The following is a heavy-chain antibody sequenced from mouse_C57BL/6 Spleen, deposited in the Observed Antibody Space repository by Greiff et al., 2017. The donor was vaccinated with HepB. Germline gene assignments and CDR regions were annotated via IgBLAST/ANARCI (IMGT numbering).Heavy chain of an antibody. V-gene: IGHV1-18*01. CDR1: GYTFTDYN. CDR2: INPNNGGT. Sequence: VHVKQSGPELVKPGASVKIPCKASGYTFTDYNMDWVKQSHGKSLEWIGDINPNNGGTIYNQKFKGKATLTVDKSSSTAYMELRSLTSEDTAVYYCARKGSYYSNYWYFDVWGTGTTVTVSS. D-gene: IGHD2-5*01. CDR3: ARKGSYYSNYWYFDV. J-gene: IGHJ1*03.